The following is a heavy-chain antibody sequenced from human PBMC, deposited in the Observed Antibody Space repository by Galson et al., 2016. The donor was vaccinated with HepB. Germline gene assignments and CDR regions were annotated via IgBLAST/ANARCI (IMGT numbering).Heavy chain of an antibody. J-gene: IGHJ4*02. CDR1: GGSISSSAYY. V-gene: IGHV4-39*01. Sequence: ETLSLTCTVSGGSISSSAYYWGWIRQPPGKRLEWIGTFHYSGSTFSNPSLKSRVTTSGDATKNQFYLRVTSVTAADTAVYYCAKVSDEYYFDYWGQGTLVTVSS. CDR3: AKVSDEYYFDY. CDR2: FHYSGST. D-gene: IGHD5/OR15-5a*01.